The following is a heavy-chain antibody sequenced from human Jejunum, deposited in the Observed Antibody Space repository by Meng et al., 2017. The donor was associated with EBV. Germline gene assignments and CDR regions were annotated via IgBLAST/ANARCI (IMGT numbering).Heavy chain of an antibody. V-gene: IGHV3-13*01. CDR1: VFTFSSYD. CDR2: IGTAGET. J-gene: IGHJ4*02. D-gene: IGHD1-1*01. Sequence: VRLVGSGGGLVQPGGSLSLPCAASVFTFSSYDMHWVRQATGKGLEWVSGIGTAGETYYRGSVKGRFTISRENAKNSLYLQMNSLGVGDTAVYYCARGSGTTRHYWGQGTLVTVSS. CDR3: ARGSGTTRHY.